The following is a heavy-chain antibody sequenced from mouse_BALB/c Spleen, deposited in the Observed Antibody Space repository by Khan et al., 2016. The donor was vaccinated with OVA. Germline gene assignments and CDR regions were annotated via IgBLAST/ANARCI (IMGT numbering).Heavy chain of an antibody. Sequence: QVQLKQSGAELAKPGASVKMSCKASGYTFTSYWMHWVKQRPGQGLEWIGYINPSSDYTEYNQKFKDKATLTADKSSSTAYMQLTSLTSEDSAVYYCVNHGSSSGGFTYWGQGTLVTVSA. CDR2: INPSSDYT. J-gene: IGHJ3*01. CDR1: GYTFTSYW. CDR3: VNHGSSSGGFTY. V-gene: IGHV1-7*01. D-gene: IGHD1-1*01.